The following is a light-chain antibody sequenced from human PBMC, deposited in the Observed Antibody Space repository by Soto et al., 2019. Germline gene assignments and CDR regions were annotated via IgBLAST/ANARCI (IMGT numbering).Light chain of an antibody. V-gene: IGKV3-20*01. CDR3: QQYGSSPPLS. CDR2: GAS. CDR1: QSVTSSY. Sequence: EIVLTQSPATLSLSPGERATLSCRASQSVTSSYLAWYQQKPGQAPRLLIYGASSRATGIPDRFSGSGSGTDFTLTISRLEPEDFAVYYCQQYGSSPPLSFGGGTKVDI. J-gene: IGKJ4*01.